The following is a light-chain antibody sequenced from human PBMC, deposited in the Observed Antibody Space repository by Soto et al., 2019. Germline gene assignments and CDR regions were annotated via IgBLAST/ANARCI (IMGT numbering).Light chain of an antibody. CDR3: QQFRNWPWT. V-gene: IGKV3-15*01. CDR2: GAS. CDR1: QSVSSD. Sequence: EIVLTQSPGTLSLSPGERATLSCRTSQSVSSDYLAWYQQKPGQAPRLLIYGASTRATGIPARFSGSGSGTEFTLTINSLQSEDSAVYYCQQFRNWPWTFGQGTKVDI. J-gene: IGKJ1*01.